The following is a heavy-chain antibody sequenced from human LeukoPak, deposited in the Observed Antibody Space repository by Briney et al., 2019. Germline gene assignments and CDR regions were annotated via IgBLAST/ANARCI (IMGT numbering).Heavy chain of an antibody. D-gene: IGHD2/OR15-2a*01. J-gene: IGHJ4*02. V-gene: IGHV3-33*01. CDR1: GFTSNNYG. CDR3: ARAPFYVDYGDY. CDR2: IWYDGSTT. Sequence: PGGSLRLSCAASGFTSNNYGMHWVRQAPGKGLEWVAGIWYDGSTTYYTDSVKGRFTVSRDNAKNTLYLQMNSLRADDTALYYCARAPFYVDYGDYWGQGTLVTVSS.